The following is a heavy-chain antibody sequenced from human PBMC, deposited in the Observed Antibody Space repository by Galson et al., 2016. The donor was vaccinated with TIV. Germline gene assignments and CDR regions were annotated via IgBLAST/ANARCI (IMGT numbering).Heavy chain of an antibody. J-gene: IGHJ3*02. V-gene: IGHV3-23*01. CDR1: RFIFSNYA. Sequence: SLRLSCAAPRFIFSNYAMNWVRQAPGKGLEWVSGISSSGDNTYYADSVKGRFTISRDNSKNTVYLQMNSLRAEDTAVYYCAKEETGDAYDIWGQGTMVTVSS. CDR3: AKEETGDAYDI. D-gene: IGHD7-27*01. CDR2: ISSSGDNT.